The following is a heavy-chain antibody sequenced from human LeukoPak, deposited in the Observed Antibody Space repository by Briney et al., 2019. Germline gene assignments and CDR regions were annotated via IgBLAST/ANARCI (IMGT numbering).Heavy chain of an antibody. J-gene: IGHJ4*02. CDR1: GGSISSSSYY. CDR2: IYYSGNT. CDR3: VKSGGYGLIDY. V-gene: IGHV4-39*01. D-gene: IGHD1-26*01. Sequence: KPSETLSLTCTVSGGSISSSSYYWGWIRQPPGKGLEWIGSIYYSGNTYYNASLKSQVSISIDTSKNQFSLRLNPVTAADTAMYFCVKSGGYGLIDYWGQGTLVTVSS.